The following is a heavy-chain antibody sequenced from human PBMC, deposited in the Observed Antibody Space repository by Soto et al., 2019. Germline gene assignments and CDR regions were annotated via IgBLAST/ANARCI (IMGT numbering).Heavy chain of an antibody. J-gene: IGHJ4*02. CDR1: DASFSGYY. CDR2: INHSGST. V-gene: IGHV4-34*01. D-gene: IGHD6-19*01. CDR3: ARAPHSGWPIPGY. Sequence: QVQLQQWGAGLLKPSETLSLTCDVYDASFSGYYWTWLRQPPGKGLEWIGEINHSGSTNYNPSLRRRVTTSIDTSKTPLSLNLTSVTTADTALYSCARAPHSGWPIPGYWGQGTLVTVSS.